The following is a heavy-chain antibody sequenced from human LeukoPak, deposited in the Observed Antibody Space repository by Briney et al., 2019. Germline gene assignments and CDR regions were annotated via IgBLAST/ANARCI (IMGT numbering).Heavy chain of an antibody. CDR3: ARDFEVPAAAPDYYYYYYIDV. V-gene: IGHV3-48*04. Sequence: GWSLRLSCAVSGFTFSAYSMNWVRQAAGKGLEGVSYISTAGTTIYYADSVKGRFTISRDNVDNSLYLQMNSMRVEDTAVYYCARDFEVPAAAPDYYYYYYIDVWGKGTTVTVSS. J-gene: IGHJ6*03. CDR2: ISTAGTTI. CDR1: GFTFSAYS. D-gene: IGHD2-2*01.